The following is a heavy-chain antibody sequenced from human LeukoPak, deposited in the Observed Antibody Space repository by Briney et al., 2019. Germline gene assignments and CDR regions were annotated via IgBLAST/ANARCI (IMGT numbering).Heavy chain of an antibody. V-gene: IGHV1-2*06. CDR1: GYTFTGYY. CDR2: INPNSGGT. Sequence: ASVKVSCKASGYTFTGYYMHWVRQAPGQGLEWMGRINPNSGGTNYAQKFQGRVTMTRDTSISTAYMELSRLRSDDTAVYYCARADAIPTYYYDSSGYLFDYWGQGTLVTVSS. J-gene: IGHJ4*02. D-gene: IGHD3-22*01. CDR3: ARADAIPTYYYDSSGYLFDY.